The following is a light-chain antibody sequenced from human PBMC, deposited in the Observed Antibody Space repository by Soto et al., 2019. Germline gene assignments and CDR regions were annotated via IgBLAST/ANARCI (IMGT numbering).Light chain of an antibody. CDR3: QQYNSYSWT. CDR2: DAS. J-gene: IGKJ1*01. V-gene: IGKV1-5*01. CDR1: QSISSW. Sequence: DIQMTQSPSTLSASVGDRVTINCRASQSISSWLAWYQQKPGKAPKLLIYDASSLESGVPSRFSGSGSWTELTHTISSLQPDAFDPKCYQQYNSYSWTVGQGTKVENK.